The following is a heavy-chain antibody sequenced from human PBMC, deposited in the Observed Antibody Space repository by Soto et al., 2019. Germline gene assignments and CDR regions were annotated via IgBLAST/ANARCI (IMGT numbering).Heavy chain of an antibody. D-gene: IGHD2-2*01. CDR3: ATALFRPAALLSRYYFDY. Sequence: GASVKVSCKASGYTFTGYYMHWVRQAPGQGLEWMGWINPNSGGTNYAQKFQGWVTMTRDTSISTAYMELSRLRSDDTAVYYCATALFRPAALLSRYYFDYWGQGTLVTVSS. V-gene: IGHV1-2*04. CDR1: GYTFTGYY. CDR2: INPNSGGT. J-gene: IGHJ4*02.